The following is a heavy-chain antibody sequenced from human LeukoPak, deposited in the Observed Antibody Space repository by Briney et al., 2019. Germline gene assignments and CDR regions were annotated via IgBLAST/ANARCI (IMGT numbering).Heavy chain of an antibody. D-gene: IGHD2-8*01. CDR3: ARGTILDLYYFDY. J-gene: IGHJ4*02. V-gene: IGHV3-30-3*01. CDR2: ISCDGSNK. CDR1: GFTFSSYA. Sequence: GRSLRLSCAASGFTFSSYAMHWVRQAPGKGLEWVAVISCDGSNKNYADSVKGRFTISRDNSKNTLYLQMNSLRAEDTAVYYCARGTILDLYYFDYWGQGTLVTVSS.